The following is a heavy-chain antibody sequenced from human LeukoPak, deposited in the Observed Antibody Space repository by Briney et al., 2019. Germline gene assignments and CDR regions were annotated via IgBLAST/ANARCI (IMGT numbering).Heavy chain of an antibody. Sequence: SETLSLTCTVSGGSISSGGYYWSWIRQPPGKGLEWIGYIYHSGSTYYNPSLKSRVTISVDRSKNQFSLKLSSVTAADTAVYYCARDGIVVVPAAPHDAFDIWGQGTMVTVSS. D-gene: IGHD2-2*01. J-gene: IGHJ3*02. CDR1: GGSISSGGYY. CDR3: ARDGIVVVPAAPHDAFDI. CDR2: IYHSGST. V-gene: IGHV4-30-2*01.